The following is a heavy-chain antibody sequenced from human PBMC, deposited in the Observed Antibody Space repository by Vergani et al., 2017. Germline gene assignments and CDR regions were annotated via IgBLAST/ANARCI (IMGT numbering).Heavy chain of an antibody. CDR2: VDPEDGET. D-gene: IGHD4-17*01. Sequence: EVQLVQSGAEVKKPGATMKISCKVSGYTFTYHYMHWVRQVPGKGLEWMGLVDPEDGETIYAEKFKGRVTIAADPSTDTAHLELSSLRSEDTAGYYWATPQTVTTDGMEVWGQGTTVIVSS. CDR1: GYTFTYHY. J-gene: IGHJ6*02. CDR3: ATPQTVTTDGMEV. V-gene: IGHV1-69-2*01.